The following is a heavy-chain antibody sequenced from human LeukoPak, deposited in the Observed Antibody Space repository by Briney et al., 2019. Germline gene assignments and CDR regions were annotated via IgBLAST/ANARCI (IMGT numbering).Heavy chain of an antibody. Sequence: PGGSLRLSCAASGFTFSSYAMHWVRQAPGKGLEWVAVISYDGSNKYYVDSVKGRSTISRDNSKNTLHLEMNSLRPEDTAMYYCARDPDGYNFFDSWGQGTLVTVSS. CDR3: ARDPDGYNFFDS. CDR2: ISYDGSNK. CDR1: GFTFSSYA. D-gene: IGHD5-24*01. J-gene: IGHJ4*02. V-gene: IGHV3-30-3*01.